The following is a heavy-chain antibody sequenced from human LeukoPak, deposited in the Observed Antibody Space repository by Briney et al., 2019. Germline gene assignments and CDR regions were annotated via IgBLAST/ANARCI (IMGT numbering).Heavy chain of an antibody. CDR2: IIPILGIA. CDR1: GGTFSGYA. V-gene: IGHV1-69*04. D-gene: IGHD6-19*01. J-gene: IGHJ6*02. CDR3: ARALDGIAVAGFDYYYGMDV. Sequence: SVKVSCKASGGTFSGYAISWVRQAPGQGLEWMGRIIPILGIANYAQKFQGRVTITADKSTSTAYMELSSLRSEDTAVYYCARALDGIAVAGFDYYYGMDVWGQGTTVTVSS.